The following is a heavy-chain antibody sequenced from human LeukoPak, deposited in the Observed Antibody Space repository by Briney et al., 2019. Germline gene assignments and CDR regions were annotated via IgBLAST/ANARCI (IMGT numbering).Heavy chain of an antibody. CDR1: GGSISSHY. Sequence: ASETLSLTCTVSGGSISSHYWSWIRQPPGKGLEWVGYIYYSGSTNYNPSLKSRVTISVDTSKNQFSLKLSSVTAADTAVYYCARVVAAKNSPLDPWGQGTLVTVSS. CDR2: IYYSGST. J-gene: IGHJ5*02. CDR3: ARVVAAKNSPLDP. V-gene: IGHV4-59*11. D-gene: IGHD2-21*02.